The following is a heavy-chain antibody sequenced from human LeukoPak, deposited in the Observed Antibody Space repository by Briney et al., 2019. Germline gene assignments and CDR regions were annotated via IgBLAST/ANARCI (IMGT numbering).Heavy chain of an antibody. Sequence: PSETLSLICAVYGGSFSDYYWSWIRQPPGKGLERIGEINHSGSTNYKPSLRSRVTISVDTSKNQFSLKLSSVTAADTAVYYCARHGIYVGSGWSFDFWAQGTLVTVSS. V-gene: IGHV4-34*01. CDR2: INHSGST. D-gene: IGHD6-19*01. J-gene: IGHJ4*02. CDR1: GGSFSDYY. CDR3: ARHGIYVGSGWSFDF.